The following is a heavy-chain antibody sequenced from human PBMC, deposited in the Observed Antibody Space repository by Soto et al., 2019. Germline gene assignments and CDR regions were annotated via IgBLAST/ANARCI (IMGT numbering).Heavy chain of an antibody. CDR3: ARDSSSGWYGGAYYYYGMDV. J-gene: IGHJ6*02. Sequence: RASVKVSCKASGYTFTGYYMHWVRQAPGQGLEWMGWINPNSGGTNYAQKFQGRVTMTRDTSISTAYMELSRLRSDDTAVYYCARDSSSGWYGGAYYYYGMDVWGQGTTVTV. CDR1: GYTFTGYY. CDR2: INPNSGGT. V-gene: IGHV1-2*02. D-gene: IGHD6-19*01.